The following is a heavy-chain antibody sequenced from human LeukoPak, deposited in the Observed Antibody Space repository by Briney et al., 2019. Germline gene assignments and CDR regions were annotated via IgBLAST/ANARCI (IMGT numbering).Heavy chain of an antibody. J-gene: IGHJ3*02. V-gene: IGHV4-4*07. CDR1: GGSISSYY. CDR2: IYTSGST. CDR3: ARLYSSSSVGAFDI. D-gene: IGHD6-13*01. Sequence: SEALSLTCTVSGGSISSYYWSWIRQPAGKGLEGIGRIYTSGSTNYNPSLKSRVTMSVDTSKNQFSLKLSSVTAADTAVYYCARLYSSSSVGAFDIWGQGTVVTVSS.